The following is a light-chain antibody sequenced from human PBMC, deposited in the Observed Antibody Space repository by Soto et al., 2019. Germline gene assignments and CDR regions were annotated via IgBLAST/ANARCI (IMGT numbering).Light chain of an antibody. V-gene: IGKV3-11*01. J-gene: IGKJ4*01. CDR3: QQRSNWPLT. Sequence: EIVFTQSPATLSLSPGERATLCCRASQSVSSYLAWYQHKPGQAPRLLIYDASNRATGIPARFSGSGSGTDFTLTISSLEPEDFAVYYCQQRSNWPLTFGGGTKV. CDR1: QSVSSY. CDR2: DAS.